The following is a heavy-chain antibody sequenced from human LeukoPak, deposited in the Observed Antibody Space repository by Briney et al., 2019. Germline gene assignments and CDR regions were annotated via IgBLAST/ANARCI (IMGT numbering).Heavy chain of an antibody. CDR2: ISSSGSTI. CDR1: GFTFGRYE. V-gene: IGHV3-48*03. D-gene: IGHD2-2*01. J-gene: IGHJ4*02. Sequence: GGSLRLSCAASGFTFGRYEINWVRQAPGKGPEWVSYISSSGSTIYYADSVKGRFTISRDNAKNSLYLQMNSLRAEDTAVYYCARGSTSGDYWGQGTLVTVSS. CDR3: ARGSTSGDY.